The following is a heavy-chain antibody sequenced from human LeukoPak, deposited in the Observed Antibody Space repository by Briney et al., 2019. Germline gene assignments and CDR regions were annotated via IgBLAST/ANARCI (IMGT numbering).Heavy chain of an antibody. V-gene: IGHV1-69*05. Sequence: SVKVSCKASEGTFSSYAISWVRQAPGQGLEWMGGIIPIFGTANYAQKFQGRVTITTDESTSTAYMELSSLRSEDTAVYYCARDHSLGYCSSTSCPNNWFDPWGQGTLVTVSS. CDR2: IIPIFGTA. D-gene: IGHD2-2*01. J-gene: IGHJ5*02. CDR3: ARDHSLGYCSSTSCPNNWFDP. CDR1: EGTFSSYA.